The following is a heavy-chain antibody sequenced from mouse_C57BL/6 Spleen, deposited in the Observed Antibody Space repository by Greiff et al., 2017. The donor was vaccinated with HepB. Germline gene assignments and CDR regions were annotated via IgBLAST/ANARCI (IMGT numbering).Heavy chain of an antibody. V-gene: IGHV1-42*01. D-gene: IGHD2-1*01. CDR3: ASSYYGNPCYFDV. Sequence: EVKLVESGPELVKPGASVKISCKASGYSFTGYYMNWVKQSPEKSLEWIGEINPSTGGTTYNQKFKAKATLTVDKSSSTAYMQLKSLTSEDSAVYYCASSYYGNPCYFDVWGTGTTVTVSS. CDR1: GYSFTGYY. CDR2: INPSTGGT. J-gene: IGHJ1*03.